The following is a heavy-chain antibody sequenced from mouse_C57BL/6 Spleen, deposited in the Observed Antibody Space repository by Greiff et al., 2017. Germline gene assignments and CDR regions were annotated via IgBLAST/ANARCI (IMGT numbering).Heavy chain of an antibody. D-gene: IGHD1-1*01. J-gene: IGHJ4*01. CDR2: IYPRDGST. Sequence: QVQLQQSDAELVKPGASVKISCKVSGYTFTDHTIHWMKQRPEQGLEWIGYIYPRDGSTKYNEKFKGKATLTADKSSSTAYMQLNSLTSEDSAVYFCAQGGPYGSSYYAMDYWGQGTSVTVSS. CDR1: GYTFTDHT. CDR3: AQGGPYGSSYYAMDY. V-gene: IGHV1-78*01.